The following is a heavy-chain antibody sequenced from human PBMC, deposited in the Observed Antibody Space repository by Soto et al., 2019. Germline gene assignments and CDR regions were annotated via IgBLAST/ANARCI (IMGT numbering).Heavy chain of an antibody. CDR1: GYTFTSYG. J-gene: IGHJ6*02. Sequence: QVQLVQSGAEVKKPGASVKVSCKASGYTFTSYGISWVRQAPGQGLEWMGWISAYNGNTNYAQKLQGRVTMTTDTSTNTASMELRSLRSDDKAVDYCAGGGIWYGSGPGYGMDVWGQGTTVTVSS. CDR2: ISAYNGNT. D-gene: IGHD3-10*01. CDR3: AGGGIWYGSGPGYGMDV. V-gene: IGHV1-18*01.